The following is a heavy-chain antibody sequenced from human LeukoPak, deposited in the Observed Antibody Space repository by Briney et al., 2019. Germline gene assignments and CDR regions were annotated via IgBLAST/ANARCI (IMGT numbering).Heavy chain of an antibody. D-gene: IGHD3-10*01. CDR2: ITSKTDGGTT. CDR3: ATDSSCNPGEYY. V-gene: IGHV3-15*01. CDR1: GLTFSNAW. J-gene: IGHJ4*02. Sequence: PGGALRLSCAASGLTFSNAWMNSGRQAPGKGLEWVGRITSKTDGGTTDYAARVKSRFTISRDDSKNTLYLQMNSLKTEDTGVYYCATDSSCNPGEYYWGQGTLVTVSS.